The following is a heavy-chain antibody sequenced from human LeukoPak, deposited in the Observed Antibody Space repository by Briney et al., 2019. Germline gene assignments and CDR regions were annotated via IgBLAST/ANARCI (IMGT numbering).Heavy chain of an antibody. Sequence: GGSLRLCCAASGLTFTNYWMHWVRQAPGKGLVWVSRIHSDGINTVYADSVKGRFTISRDNAKNMLYLQMHSLRVEDTALYYCATGLVSAYEYWGQGTPVTVSS. J-gene: IGHJ4*02. CDR1: GLTFTNYW. CDR3: ATGLVSAYEY. V-gene: IGHV3-74*01. D-gene: IGHD2-21*01. CDR2: IHSDGINT.